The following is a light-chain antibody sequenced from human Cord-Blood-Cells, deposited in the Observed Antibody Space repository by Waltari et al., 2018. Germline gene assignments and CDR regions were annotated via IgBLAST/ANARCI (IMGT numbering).Light chain of an antibody. V-gene: IGKV1-39*01. CDR1: QSISSY. CDR3: RQSYSTPYT. J-gene: IGKJ2*01. Sequence: DIQMTQSPSSLSASVGDRVTITCRASQSISSYLNWYQQKPGKAPKLLIYAASSLQSGVPSRFSGSGSGTDFTLTINRLQPEDLATYYCRQSYSTPYTFGQGTKLEIK. CDR2: AAS.